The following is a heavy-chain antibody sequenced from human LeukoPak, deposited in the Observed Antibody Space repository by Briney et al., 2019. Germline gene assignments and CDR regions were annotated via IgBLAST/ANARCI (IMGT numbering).Heavy chain of an antibody. D-gene: IGHD3-22*01. CDR1: GGSISSYY. J-gene: IGHJ4*02. Sequence: PSETLSLTCTVSGGSISSYYWSWIRQSPGKGLEWIGYIYYGGSTDYNPSLKSRVTISKDTSKTQFSLRLSSVTAADTAVYYCARARLDSSGRFDYWGQGTLVTVSS. CDR3: ARARLDSSGRFDY. CDR2: IYYGGST. V-gene: IGHV4-59*01.